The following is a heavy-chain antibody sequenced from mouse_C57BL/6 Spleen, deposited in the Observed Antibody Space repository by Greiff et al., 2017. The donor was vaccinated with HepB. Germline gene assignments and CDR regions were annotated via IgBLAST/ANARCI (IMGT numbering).Heavy chain of an antibody. Sequence: VQLQQSGTVLARPGASVKMSCKTSGYTFTSYWMHWVKQRPGQGLEWIGAIYPGNSDTSYNQKFKGKAKLTAVTSASTAYMELSSLTNEDSAIYYCTINWGGLYFDYWGQGTTLTVSS. D-gene: IGHD4-1*01. V-gene: IGHV1-5*01. CDR1: GYTFTSYW. CDR3: TINWGGLYFDY. J-gene: IGHJ2*01. CDR2: IYPGNSDT.